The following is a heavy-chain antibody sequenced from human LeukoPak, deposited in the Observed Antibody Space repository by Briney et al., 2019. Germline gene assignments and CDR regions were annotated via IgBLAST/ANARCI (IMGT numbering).Heavy chain of an antibody. J-gene: IGHJ4*02. Sequence: VRQAPGXXLEWVASINPDGNKKYSADSVKGRFTISRDNAENSLYLQMNSLRVEDTAFYYCARDLAYSRLDYWGQGMLVTVSS. D-gene: IGHD5-18*01. V-gene: IGHV3-7*01. CDR3: ARDLAYSRLDY. CDR2: INPDGNKK.